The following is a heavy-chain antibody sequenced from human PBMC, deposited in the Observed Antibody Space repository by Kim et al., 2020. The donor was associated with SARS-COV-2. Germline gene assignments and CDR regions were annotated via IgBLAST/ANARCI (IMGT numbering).Heavy chain of an antibody. CDR1: GFTFSSYA. J-gene: IGHJ4*02. D-gene: IGHD2-2*01. Sequence: GGSLRLSCAASGFTFSSYAMSWVRQAPGKGLEWVSTISGSGGSTYYGDSVKGRFTISRDNSKNTLYLQMNSLRAEDTAVYYCANQGCSSASCSFDYWGQGTLVTVSS. V-gene: IGHV3-23*01. CDR2: ISGSGGST. CDR3: ANQGCSSASCSFDY.